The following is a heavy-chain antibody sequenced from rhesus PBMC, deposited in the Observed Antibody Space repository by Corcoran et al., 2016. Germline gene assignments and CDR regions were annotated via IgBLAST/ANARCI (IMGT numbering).Heavy chain of an antibody. CDR1: GYTFTDYY. Sequence: EVQLVQSGAEVKKPGASVKISCKASGYTFTDYYLHWLRQAPGKGREWMGCCNPEDGEAKHAQKLQNRGTSTDDTSTDTDYMELSSLGSEDTAVYYCATERGIEGTADLYGLDSWGQGVVVTVSS. CDR3: ATERGIEGTADLYGLDS. J-gene: IGHJ6*01. V-gene: IGHV1-111*02. CDR2: CNPEDGEA. D-gene: IGHD1S39*01.